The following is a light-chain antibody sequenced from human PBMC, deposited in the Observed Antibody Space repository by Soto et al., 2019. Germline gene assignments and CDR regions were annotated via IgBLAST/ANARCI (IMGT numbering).Light chain of an antibody. J-gene: IGKJ1*01. Sequence: DIQMTQSPSTLSASVGDRVTITCRASQSISSWLAWYQQKPGKAPKLLIYDASSLESGVPSRFSGSGSGTDFTLTISSLQPEDFATYYCQQGYSTLWTFGQGTKVDIK. CDR1: QSISSW. CDR3: QQGYSTLWT. CDR2: DAS. V-gene: IGKV1-5*01.